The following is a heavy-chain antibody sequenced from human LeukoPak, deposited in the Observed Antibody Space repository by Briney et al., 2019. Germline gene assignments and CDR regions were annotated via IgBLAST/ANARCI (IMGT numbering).Heavy chain of an antibody. D-gene: IGHD2-21*01. CDR3: AKDRGGLPHPIWFDS. J-gene: IGHJ5*01. CDR1: GFTFGTYT. Sequence: GGSLRLSCAASGFTFGTYTMSWVRRVPGQGLEWVAGISADGARTYYAGSVQGRFTISRDNANNMLNLQLSALRADDAAVYYCAKDRGGLPHPIWFDSWGQGTMVAVSS. CDR2: ISADGART. V-gene: IGHV3-23*01.